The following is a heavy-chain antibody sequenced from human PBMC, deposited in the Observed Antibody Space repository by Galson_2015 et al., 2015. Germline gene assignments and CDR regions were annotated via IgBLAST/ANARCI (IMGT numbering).Heavy chain of an antibody. CDR1: GFTFSSYA. V-gene: IGHV3-23*01. J-gene: IGHJ3*02. CDR2: ISGSGGST. Sequence: SLRLSCAASGFTFSSYAMSWVRQAPGKGLEWVSAISGSGGSTYYADSVKGRFTISRDNSKNTLYLQMNSLRAEDTAVYYCAKTLAYCGGDCTWPDAFDIWGQGTMVTVSS. CDR3: AKTLAYCGGDCTWPDAFDI. D-gene: IGHD2-21*02.